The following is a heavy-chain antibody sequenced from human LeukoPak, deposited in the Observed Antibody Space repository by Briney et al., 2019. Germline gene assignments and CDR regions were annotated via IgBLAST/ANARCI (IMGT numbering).Heavy chain of an antibody. CDR2: VSGGGDST. D-gene: IGHD3-22*01. J-gene: IGHJ4*02. CDR1: GFTFSTYA. V-gene: IGHV3-23*01. Sequence: GGSLRLSCAASGFTFSTYAMTWVRQAPGKGLEWVSGVSGGGDSTYYADSVKGRFTISRDNSKNTLYLQMNSLRAEDTAVYYCAKRKDSGGYYFFDYWGQGTLVTVSS. CDR3: AKRKDSGGYYFFDY.